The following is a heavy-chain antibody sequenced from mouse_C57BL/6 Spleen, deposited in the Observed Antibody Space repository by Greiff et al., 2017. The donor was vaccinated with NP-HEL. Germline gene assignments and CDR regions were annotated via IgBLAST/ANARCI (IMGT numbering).Heavy chain of an antibody. J-gene: IGHJ3*01. CDR1: GYTFTDYN. D-gene: IGHD2-2*01. Sequence: EVQLQQSGPELVKPGASVKIPCKASGYTFTDYNMDWVKQSHGKSLEWIGDINPNNGGTIYNQKFKGKATLTVDKSSSTAYMELRSLTSEDTAVYYCDRADTRVTTDPPFAYWGQGTLVTVSA. CDR3: DRADTRVTTDPPFAY. CDR2: INPNNGGT. V-gene: IGHV1-18*01.